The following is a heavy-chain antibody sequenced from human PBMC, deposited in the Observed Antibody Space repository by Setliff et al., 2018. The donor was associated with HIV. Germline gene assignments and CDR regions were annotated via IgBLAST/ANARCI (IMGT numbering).Heavy chain of an antibody. CDR2: INPNSGGT. J-gene: IGHJ4*02. CDR1: GYTFTGYY. Sequence: ASVKVSCKASGYTFTGYYMHWVRQAPGQGLEWMGRINPNSGGTNYAQKFQGRVTMTRDTSISTAYMELSSLTSEDTAIYYCASLEGLEKTRGEESDSWGQGTLVTVSS. V-gene: IGHV1-2*06. CDR3: ASLEGLEKTRGEESDS. D-gene: IGHD3-3*01.